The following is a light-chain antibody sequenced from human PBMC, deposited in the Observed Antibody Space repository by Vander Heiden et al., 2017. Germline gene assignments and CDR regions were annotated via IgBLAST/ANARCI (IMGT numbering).Light chain of an antibody. CDR2: AAS. Sequence: IKMTQSPTSLFASVGDRVTITCRASQSISSYLNWYQQKPRKAPKLLIYAASSLQSGVPSRFSGSGSGTDFTLTISSLQPEDFATYYCQQSYSTPRTFRQGTKVEIK. CDR1: QSISSY. CDR3: QQSYSTPRT. V-gene: IGKV1-39*01. J-gene: IGKJ1*01.